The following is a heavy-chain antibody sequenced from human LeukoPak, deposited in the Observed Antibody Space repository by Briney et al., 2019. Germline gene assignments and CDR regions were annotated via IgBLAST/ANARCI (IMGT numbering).Heavy chain of an antibody. Sequence: ASVKVSCRASEYTFTTYDINWVRQATGKGLEWMGWMNPKSGNTGYAQKFQGRVTMTRNTSISTAYMELSSLRSEDTAVYYCARRNSAQRPPRTMDVWGQGTTVTVSS. D-gene: IGHD6-25*01. CDR2: MNPKSGNT. CDR3: ARRNSAQRPPRTMDV. J-gene: IGHJ6*02. V-gene: IGHV1-8*01. CDR1: EYTFTTYD.